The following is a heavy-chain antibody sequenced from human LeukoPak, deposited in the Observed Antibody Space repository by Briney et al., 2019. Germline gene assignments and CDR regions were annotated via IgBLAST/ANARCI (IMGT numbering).Heavy chain of an antibody. CDR2: ISRFNGQT. CDR3: ARSGILVTGVRMDV. Sequence: GASVKVSCKASGYIFKSYGVNWVRQAPGQGLEWVGWISRFNGQTDHGQRFQGRVTMTRDTSTSTAYMELRSLRSEDTAVYYCARSGILVTGVRMDVWGKGTTVIVSS. V-gene: IGHV1-18*01. D-gene: IGHD2-8*02. J-gene: IGHJ6*04. CDR1: GYIFKSYG.